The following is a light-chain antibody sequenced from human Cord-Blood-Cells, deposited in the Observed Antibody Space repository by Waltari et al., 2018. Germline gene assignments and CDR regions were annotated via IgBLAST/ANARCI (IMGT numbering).Light chain of an antibody. CDR3: QQYYSTPYS. CDR2: WAS. CDR1: QSFLYSSNNKNY. J-gene: IGKJ2*03. Sequence: DIVMTQSPDSLAVSLGERATINCKSSQSFLYSSNNKNYLAWYQQKPGQPPKLLIYWASIRESGVPDRFSGSGSGTDFTLTISSLQAEDVAVYYCQQYYSTPYSFGQGTKLEIK. V-gene: IGKV4-1*01.